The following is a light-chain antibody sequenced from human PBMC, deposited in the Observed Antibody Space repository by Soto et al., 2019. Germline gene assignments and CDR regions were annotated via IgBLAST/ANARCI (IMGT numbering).Light chain of an antibody. V-gene: IGLV2-14*01. CDR2: EVS. Sequence: QSALTQPASVSGSPGQSITISCTGTSSDVGGYNYVSWYQHHPGKAPKLMIYEVSYRPSGVSNRFSGSKSGNTASLTISGLQAEDEADYYCSSYTGRTTLYVFGTGTKLTVL. J-gene: IGLJ1*01. CDR3: SSYTGRTTLYV. CDR1: SSDVGGYNY.